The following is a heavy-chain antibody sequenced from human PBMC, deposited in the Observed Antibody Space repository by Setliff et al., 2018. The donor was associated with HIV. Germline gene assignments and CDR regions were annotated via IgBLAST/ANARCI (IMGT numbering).Heavy chain of an antibody. Sequence: ASVKVSCKASGFTFTGYYIHWVRQAPGQGLEWMGWITPNSGGTNLAPGFRGRVTLTTHTSTTTAYMELTGLTSDDTAVYYCARVFWPYSSSRFDYWGQGTLVTGLL. V-gene: IGHV1-2*02. CDR1: GFTFTGYY. CDR2: ITPNSGGT. J-gene: IGHJ4*02. CDR3: ARVFWPYSSSRFDY. D-gene: IGHD6-6*01.